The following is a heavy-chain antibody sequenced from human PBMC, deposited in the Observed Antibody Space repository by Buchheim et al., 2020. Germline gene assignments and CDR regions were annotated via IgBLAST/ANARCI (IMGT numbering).Heavy chain of an antibody. CDR2: IRYDGSNK. CDR3: AKVTVVTAPYYYYGMDV. CDR1: GFTFSSYG. V-gene: IGHV3-30*02. D-gene: IGHD2-21*02. J-gene: IGHJ6*02. Sequence: QVQLVESGGGVVQPGRSLRLSCAASGFTFSSYGMHWVRQAPGKGLEWVAFIRYDGSNKYYADSVKGRFTISRDNSKNTLYLQMNSLRAEDTAVYYYAKVTVVTAPYYYYGMDVWGQGTT.